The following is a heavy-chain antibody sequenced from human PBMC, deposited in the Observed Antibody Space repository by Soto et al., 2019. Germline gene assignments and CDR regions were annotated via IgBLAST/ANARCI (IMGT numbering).Heavy chain of an antibody. CDR2: IIPIFGTA. D-gene: IGHD5-18*01. V-gene: IGHV1-69*13. Sequence: AASVKVSCKASGGTFSSYAISWVRQAPGQGLEWMGGIIPIFGTANYAQKFQGRVTITADESTSTAYMELSSLRSEDTAVYYCARDLGYSYGPTGWGWGQGTLVTVSS. J-gene: IGHJ4*02. CDR1: GGTFSSYA. CDR3: ARDLGYSYGPTGWG.